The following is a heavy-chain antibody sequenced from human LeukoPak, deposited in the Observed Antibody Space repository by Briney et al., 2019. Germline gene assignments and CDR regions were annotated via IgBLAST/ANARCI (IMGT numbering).Heavy chain of an antibody. CDR3: ARDQSNIVVVFLVRFDD. CDR1: GYTFSSYG. Sequence: ASVKVSCKASGYTFSSYGISWVRQAPRQGLEWRGWISAYNGNTNYAQKLQGRVTMTTDTSTSTAYMELRSLRSDDAAVYYCARDQSNIVVVFLVRFDDWGQGTLVTVSS. J-gene: IGHJ4*02. CDR2: ISAYNGNT. V-gene: IGHV1-18*01. D-gene: IGHD2-2*01.